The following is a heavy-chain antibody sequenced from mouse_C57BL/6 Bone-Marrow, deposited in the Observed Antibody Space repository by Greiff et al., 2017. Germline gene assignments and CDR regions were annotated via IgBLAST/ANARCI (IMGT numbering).Heavy chain of an antibody. CDR1: GYTFTSYW. V-gene: IGHV1-64*01. D-gene: IGHD2-3*01. CDR2: IHPNSGST. J-gene: IGHJ2*01. Sequence: VQLQQPGAELVKPGASVKLSCKASGYTFTSYWMHWVKQRPGRGLEWIGMIHPNSGSTNYNEKFKSKATLTVDKSSSTAYMQLSSLTSEDSAVYYCARYDGYYVDYWGQGTTLTVSS. CDR3: ARYDGYYVDY.